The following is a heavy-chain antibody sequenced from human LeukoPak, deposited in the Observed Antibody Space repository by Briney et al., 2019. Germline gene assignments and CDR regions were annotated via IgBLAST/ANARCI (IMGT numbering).Heavy chain of an antibody. CDR1: GFTFSGSA. CDR2: IRSKANSYAT. Sequence: PGGSLRLSCAASGFTFSGSAMHWVRQASGKGLEWVGRIRSKANSYATAYAAPVKGRFTISRDDSKNTAYLQMNSLKTEDTAVYYCTRHNVDRPYWGQGTLVTVSS. J-gene: IGHJ4*02. V-gene: IGHV3-73*01. CDR3: TRHNVDRPY. D-gene: IGHD3-22*01.